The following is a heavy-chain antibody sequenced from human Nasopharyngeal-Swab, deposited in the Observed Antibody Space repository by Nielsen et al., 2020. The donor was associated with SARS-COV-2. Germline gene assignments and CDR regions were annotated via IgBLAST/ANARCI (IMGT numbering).Heavy chain of an antibody. J-gene: IGHJ6*03. V-gene: IGHV4-39*02. CDR3: AREFSSSYYYYYYMDV. Sequence: SETLSLTCTVSGGSISGSSYYWGCIRQPPGKGLEWIGSIYYSGSTYYNPALKSRVSISVDTSKNQFSLKLSSVTAADTAVYYCAREFSSSYYYYYYMDVWGKGTTVTVSS. CDR2: IYYSGST. D-gene: IGHD6-6*01. CDR1: GGSISGSSYY.